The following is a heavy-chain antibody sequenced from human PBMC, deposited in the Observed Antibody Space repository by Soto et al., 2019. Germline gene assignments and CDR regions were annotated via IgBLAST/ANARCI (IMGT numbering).Heavy chain of an antibody. D-gene: IGHD6-6*01. CDR3: ARDPRFSISSFYYYYGMDV. CDR1: GFTFSSYW. Sequence: EVQLVESGGGLVQPGGSLRLSCAASGFTFSSYWMHWVRQAPGKGLVWVSRINSDGSSTSYADSVKGRFTISRDNAKNTLYLQMNSLRAEDTAVYYCARDPRFSISSFYYYYGMDVWGQGTTVTVSS. V-gene: IGHV3-74*01. CDR2: INSDGSST. J-gene: IGHJ6*02.